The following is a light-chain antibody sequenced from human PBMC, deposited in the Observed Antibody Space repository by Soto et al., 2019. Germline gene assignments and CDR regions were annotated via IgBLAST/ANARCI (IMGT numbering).Light chain of an antibody. CDR2: KAS. V-gene: IGKV1-5*03. J-gene: IGKJ4*01. CDR3: QQYNTYPLT. Sequence: DIQMTQSPSTLSASVGDSVTITCRASQSISPWLAWYQQKPGKAPTLLIYKASSLEGGVPSRFGGSGSGTDFNITISSLQPDDFATYYCQQYNTYPLTFGGGTTVEIK. CDR1: QSISPW.